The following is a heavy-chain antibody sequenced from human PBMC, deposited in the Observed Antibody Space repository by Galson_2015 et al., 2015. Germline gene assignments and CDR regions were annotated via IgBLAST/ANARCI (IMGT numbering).Heavy chain of an antibody. CDR3: VRELRYCTGASCYTGSFDD. D-gene: IGHD2-2*02. V-gene: IGHV3-23*01. CDR1: GFTFSSHP. Sequence: SLRLSCAASGFTFSSHPITWVRQAPGKGLEWVSAVGSSGAETYYADSLGGRITASRDNYKNTEDLQLNSLRAEDTALYYGVRELRYCTGASCYTGSFDDWGQGTMVTVSS. CDR2: VGSSGAET. J-gene: IGHJ3*01.